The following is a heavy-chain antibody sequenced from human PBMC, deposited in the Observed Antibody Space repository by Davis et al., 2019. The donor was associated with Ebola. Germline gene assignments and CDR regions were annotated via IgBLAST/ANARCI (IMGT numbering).Heavy chain of an antibody. D-gene: IGHD3-10*01. Sequence: ASVKVSCKASGYTFTSYAMHWVRQAPGQRLEWMGWINAGNGNTKYSQKFQGRVTITRDTSASTAYMELSSLRSEDTAVYYCARDGLLWFGELLYYYYGMDVWGQGTTVTVSS. CDR1: GYTFTSYA. V-gene: IGHV1-3*01. J-gene: IGHJ6*02. CDR2: INAGNGNT. CDR3: ARDGLLWFGELLYYYYGMDV.